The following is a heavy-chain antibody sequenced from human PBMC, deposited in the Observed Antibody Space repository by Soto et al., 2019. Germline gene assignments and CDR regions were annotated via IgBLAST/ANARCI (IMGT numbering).Heavy chain of an antibody. D-gene: IGHD3-22*01. J-gene: IGHJ4*02. Sequence: GGSLRLSCAASGFTFSSYGMHWVRQAPGKGLEWVAVISYDGSNKYYADSVKGRFTISRDNSKNTLYLQMNSLRAEDTAVYYCAKDALSGYYDSSGYLDYWGQGTLVTVSS. V-gene: IGHV3-30*18. CDR3: AKDALSGYYDSSGYLDY. CDR2: ISYDGSNK. CDR1: GFTFSSYG.